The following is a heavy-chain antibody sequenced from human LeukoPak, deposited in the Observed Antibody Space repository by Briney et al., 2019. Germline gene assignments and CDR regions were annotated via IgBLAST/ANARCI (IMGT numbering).Heavy chain of an antibody. Sequence: SETLSLTCAVSGVSISSGGYSWSWIRQPPGKGLEWIEYIYHSGSTYYNPSLKSRVTISVDRSKNQFSLKLSSVTAADTAVYYCARARLYDFWSGYPQYYFDYWGQGTLVTVSS. J-gene: IGHJ4*02. CDR2: IYHSGST. V-gene: IGHV4-30-2*01. CDR3: ARARLYDFWSGYPQYYFDY. D-gene: IGHD3-3*01. CDR1: GVSISSGGYS.